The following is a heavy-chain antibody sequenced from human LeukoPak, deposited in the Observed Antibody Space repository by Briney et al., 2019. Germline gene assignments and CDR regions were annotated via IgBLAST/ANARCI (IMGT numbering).Heavy chain of an antibody. CDR2: IYYSGST. CDR3: ARDIVAARPRSGFDP. CDR1: GGSISSGGYY. Sequence: SQTLSLTCTVSGGSISSGGYYWRWIRQHPGKGLEWIGYIYYSGSTYYNPSLKSRVTISVDTSKNQFSLKLSSVTAADTAVYYCARDIVAARPRSGFDPWGQGTLVTVSS. J-gene: IGHJ5*02. D-gene: IGHD6-13*01. V-gene: IGHV4-31*03.